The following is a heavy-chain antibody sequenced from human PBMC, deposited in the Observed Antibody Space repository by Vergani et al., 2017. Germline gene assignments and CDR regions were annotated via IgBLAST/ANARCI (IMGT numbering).Heavy chain of an antibody. CDR3: ARAYSYETFDY. Sequence: EVQLVESGGGLVQPGGSLRLSCAASGFTFSSCWMSWVRQAPGKGLEWVANIKQDGSEKYYVDSVKGRFTISRDNAKNSLYLQMNSLRAEDTAVYYCARAYSYETFDYWGQGTLVTVSS. V-gene: IGHV3-7*01. CDR2: IKQDGSEK. D-gene: IGHD5-18*01. CDR1: GFTFSSCW. J-gene: IGHJ4*02.